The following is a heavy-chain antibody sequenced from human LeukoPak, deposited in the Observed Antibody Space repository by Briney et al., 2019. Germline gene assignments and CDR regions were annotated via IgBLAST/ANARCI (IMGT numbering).Heavy chain of an antibody. CDR3: AREFPLNCHDSRALGAFDI. Sequence: PGGSLRLSCAASGFTFSSYAMNWVRQAPGKGLEWVAVISYDGSNKYYADSVKGRFTISRDNSKNTLYVQMNSLRSEDTAVYYCAREFPLNCHDSRALGAFDIWGQGTMVTVSS. V-gene: IGHV3-30-3*01. CDR2: ISYDGSNK. J-gene: IGHJ3*02. D-gene: IGHD3-22*01. CDR1: GFTFSSYA.